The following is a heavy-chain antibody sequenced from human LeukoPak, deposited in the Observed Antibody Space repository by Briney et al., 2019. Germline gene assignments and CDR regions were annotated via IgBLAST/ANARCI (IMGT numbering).Heavy chain of an antibody. CDR3: ARGEMGYYYDSAGY. CDR1: GYNFTPYW. J-gene: IGHJ4*02. D-gene: IGHD3-22*01. Sequence: GESLKISCQSSGYNFTPYWIVWVRQMPGKGLEWMGITFAGYSYTIYSPSFQGQVTISVDKSISTAYLQWSSLKASDTAMYYCARGEMGYYYDSAGYWGQGTLVTVSS. V-gene: IGHV5-51*01. CDR2: TFAGYSYT.